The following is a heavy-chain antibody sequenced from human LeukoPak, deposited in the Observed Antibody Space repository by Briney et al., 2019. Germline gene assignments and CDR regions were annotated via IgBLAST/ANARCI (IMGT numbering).Heavy chain of an antibody. D-gene: IGHD3-10*01. V-gene: IGHV3-13*01. J-gene: IGHJ4*02. CDR3: ARAVPMARGVNHYDY. CDR1: GFTFSSSD. Sequence: SGGSLRLSCAASGFTFSSSDMHWVRQATGKGLEWVSAIGPTGDTYYPGSVKGRFTISRENAGNSLYLQMNSLRAGDTAVYYCARAVPMARGVNHYDYWGQGTLVTVSS. CDR2: IGPTGDT.